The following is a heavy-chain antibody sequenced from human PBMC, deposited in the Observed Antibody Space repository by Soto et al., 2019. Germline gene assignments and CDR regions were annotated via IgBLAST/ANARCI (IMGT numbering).Heavy chain of an antibody. D-gene: IGHD1-20*01. CDR3: AKVVGNWNRYYYYGMDV. Sequence: GGSLRLSCAASGFTFSSYGMHCVRQAPGKGLEWVAVISYDGSNKYYADSVKGRFTISRDNSKNTLYLQMNSLRAEDTAVYYCAKVVGNWNRYYYYGMDVWGQGTTVTVSS. CDR1: GFTFSSYG. V-gene: IGHV3-30*18. J-gene: IGHJ6*02. CDR2: ISYDGSNK.